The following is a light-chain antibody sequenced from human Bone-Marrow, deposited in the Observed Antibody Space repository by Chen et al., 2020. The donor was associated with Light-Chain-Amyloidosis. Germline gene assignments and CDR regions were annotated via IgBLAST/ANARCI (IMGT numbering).Light chain of an antibody. CDR2: DNN. CDR1: NSNIGSNY. CDR3: GTWDSSLSAVV. V-gene: IGLV1-51*01. Sequence: QSVLTQPPSVSAAPGQKVTISCSGSNSNIGSNYVSWYQQLPGAAPELLIYDNNKRPPEILDQFSGSKSGTSATLGISGLQTGDEADYYCGTWDSSLSAVVFGGGTKLTVL. J-gene: IGLJ3*02.